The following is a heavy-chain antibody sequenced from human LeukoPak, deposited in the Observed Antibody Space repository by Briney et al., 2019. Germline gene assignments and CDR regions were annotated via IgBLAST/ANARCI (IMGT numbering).Heavy chain of an antibody. D-gene: IGHD3-10*01. CDR2: INPNSGGT. V-gene: IGHV1-2*02. CDR1: GYTFTGYY. CDR3: ARPAVGAAGEYYFDY. J-gene: IGHJ4*02. Sequence: GASVKVSCKASGYTFTGYYMHWVRQAPGQGLEWMGWINPNSGGTNYAQKFQGRVTMTRDTSISTAYMELSRLRSDDTAVYYCARPAVGAAGEYYFDYWGQGTLVTVSS.